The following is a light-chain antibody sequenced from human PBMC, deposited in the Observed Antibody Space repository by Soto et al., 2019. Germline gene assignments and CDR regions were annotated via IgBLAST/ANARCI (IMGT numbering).Light chain of an antibody. CDR1: QSISSW. Sequence: DIQMTQSPSTLSASVGDRVTITCRASQSISSWLAWYQQKPGKAPKLLIYKASSLESGVPSRLSGSGSGTEFTLTISRLQPDDFATYYCQHYNCSPWTCGQGTKVDIK. V-gene: IGKV1-5*03. CDR2: KAS. J-gene: IGKJ1*01. CDR3: QHYNCSPWT.